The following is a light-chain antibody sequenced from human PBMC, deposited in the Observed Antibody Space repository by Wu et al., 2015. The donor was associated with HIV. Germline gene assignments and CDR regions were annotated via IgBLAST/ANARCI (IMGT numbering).Light chain of an antibody. V-gene: IGKV3-15*01. CDR3: QQYNNWPFT. CDR1: RXLAA. J-gene: IGKJ3*01. Sequence: ERATSPAGPVRXLAALSLVPDRNLATAPTAPHLWCIHQATGIPARFSGSGSGTEFTLTISSLQSEDFAVYYCQQYNNWPFTFGPGTKVDIK. CDR2: CI.